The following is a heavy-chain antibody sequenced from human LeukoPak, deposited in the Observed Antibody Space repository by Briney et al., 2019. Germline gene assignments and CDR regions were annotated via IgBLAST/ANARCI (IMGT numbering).Heavy chain of an antibody. CDR3: ARDFSITIFGVVMPLDV. J-gene: IGHJ6*02. CDR1: GFTFSSYS. D-gene: IGHD3-3*01. Sequence: PGGSLRLSCAASGFTFSSYSMNWVRQAPGKGLEWVSYISSSSSTIYYADSVKGRFTISRDNAKNSLCLQMNSLRDEDTAVYYCARDFSITIFGVVMPLDVWGQGTTVTVSS. V-gene: IGHV3-48*02. CDR2: ISSSSSTI.